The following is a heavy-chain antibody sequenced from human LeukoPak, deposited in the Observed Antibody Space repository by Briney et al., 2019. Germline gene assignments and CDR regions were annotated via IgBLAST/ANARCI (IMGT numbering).Heavy chain of an antibody. V-gene: IGHV3-11*01. J-gene: IGHJ4*02. CDR3: AREDIRGSGYDLDY. D-gene: IGHD5-12*01. CDR2: ISSSGSTI. CDR1: GFTFGDAA. Sequence: GRSLRLSCTASGFTFGDAAVGWVRQAPGKGLEWVSYISSSGSTIYYADSVKGRFTISRDNAKNSLYLQMNSLRAEDTAVYYCAREDIRGSGYDLDYWGQGTLVTVSS.